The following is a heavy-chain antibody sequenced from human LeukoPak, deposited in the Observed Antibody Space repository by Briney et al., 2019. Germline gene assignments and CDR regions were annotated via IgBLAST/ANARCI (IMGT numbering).Heavy chain of an antibody. V-gene: IGHV3-66*01. J-gene: IGHJ6*02. CDR3: AREGRTHHYYYYGMDV. CDR1: GFTVSSNY. CDR2: IYSGGST. Sequence: GGSLRLSCAASGFTVSSNYMSWVRQAPGKGPEWVSVIYSGGSTYYADSVKGRFTISRDNSKNTLYLQMNSLRAEDTAVYYCAREGRTHHYYYYGMDVWGQGTTVTVSS.